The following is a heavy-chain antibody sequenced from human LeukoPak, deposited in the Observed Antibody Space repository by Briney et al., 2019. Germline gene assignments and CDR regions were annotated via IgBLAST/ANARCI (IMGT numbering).Heavy chain of an antibody. CDR2: ISGSGGST. J-gene: IGHJ5*02. CDR3: ARDLGQYYDTSDNWFDP. Sequence: GGSLRLSCAASGFTFSSSAMNWVRQAPGKGLEWVSAISGSGGSTYYADSVKGRFTISRDNAKNTLNLQMNSLRAEDTAVYYCARDLGQYYDTSDNWFDPWGQGTLVTVSS. D-gene: IGHD3-22*01. V-gene: IGHV3-23*01. CDR1: GFTFSSSA.